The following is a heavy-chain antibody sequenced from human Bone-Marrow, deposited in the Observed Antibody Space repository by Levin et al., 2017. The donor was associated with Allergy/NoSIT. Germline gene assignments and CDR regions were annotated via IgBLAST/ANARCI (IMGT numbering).Heavy chain of an antibody. CDR2: ISWNSGSI. Sequence: HPGGSLRLSCAASGFTFDDYAMHWVRQAPGKGLEWVSGISWNSGSIGYADSVKGRFTISRDNAKNSLYLQMNSLRAEDTALYYCAKDRYGIAAAGCLDYWGQGTLVTVSS. D-gene: IGHD6-13*01. V-gene: IGHV3-9*01. CDR3: AKDRYGIAAAGCLDY. CDR1: GFTFDDYA. J-gene: IGHJ4*02.